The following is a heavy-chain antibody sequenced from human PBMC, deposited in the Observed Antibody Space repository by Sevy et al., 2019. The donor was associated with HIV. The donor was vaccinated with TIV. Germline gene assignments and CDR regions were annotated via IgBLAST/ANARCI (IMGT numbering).Heavy chain of an antibody. CDR2: IYSDGST. J-gene: IGHJ4*02. D-gene: IGHD6-6*01. CDR3: AKDRLKYSSSLAGY. V-gene: IGHV3-53*01. Sequence: GGSLRLSCAASGFTVSNNYMNWVRQAPGKGLEWVSVIYSDGSTYYVDSVKGRFTISRDNSKNTLFLQMNSLRAEDTAVYYCAKDRLKYSSSLAGYWGQGTLVTVSS. CDR1: GFTVSNNY.